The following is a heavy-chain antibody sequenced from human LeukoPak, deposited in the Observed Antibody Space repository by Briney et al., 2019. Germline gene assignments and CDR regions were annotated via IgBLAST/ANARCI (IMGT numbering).Heavy chain of an antibody. D-gene: IGHD6-19*01. V-gene: IGHV1-18*01. CDR1: GYTFTSYG. J-gene: IGHJ4*02. CDR2: ISTYNGNT. CDR3: ARGRGGIAVAGIVYFDY. Sequence: ASVKVSCKASGYTFTSYGISWVRQAPGQGLEWMGWISTYNGNTRHAQMVQGRVTMTTDTSTSTAYMELRSLRSDDTAVYYCARGRGGIAVAGIVYFDYWGQGTLVTVSS.